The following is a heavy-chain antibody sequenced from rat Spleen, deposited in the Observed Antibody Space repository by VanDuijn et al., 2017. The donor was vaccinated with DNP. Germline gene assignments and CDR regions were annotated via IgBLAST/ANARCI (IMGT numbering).Heavy chain of an antibody. D-gene: IGHD1-4*01. V-gene: IGHV4-2*01. J-gene: IGHJ2*01. CDR2: INMVGNTI. Sequence: EVKLVESGGGLVQPGRSLKLSCETSGFNFNNYWMGWVRQAPGKGLEWIGEINMVGNTINYTPSLKDKFTITRDNAQNTLYLQMSKLGSEDTAIYYCARASLPCYFDYWGQGVLVTVSS. CDR1: GFNFNNYW. CDR3: ARASLPCYFDY.